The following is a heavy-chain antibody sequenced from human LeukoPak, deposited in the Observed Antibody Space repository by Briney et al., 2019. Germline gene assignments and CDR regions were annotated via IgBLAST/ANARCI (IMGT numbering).Heavy chain of an antibody. J-gene: IGHJ4*02. CDR1: GFIFSSYA. Sequence: GGSLRLSCAASGFIFSSYAMSWVRQAPGKGLEWVSTISGSGASTYYADSEKGRFTISRDNSKNTLYLQMNSLRAEDTAEYYCAKDPAAVVVGFFDYWGQGTLVTVSS. CDR2: ISGSGAST. CDR3: AKDPAAVVVGFFDY. D-gene: IGHD2-15*01. V-gene: IGHV3-23*01.